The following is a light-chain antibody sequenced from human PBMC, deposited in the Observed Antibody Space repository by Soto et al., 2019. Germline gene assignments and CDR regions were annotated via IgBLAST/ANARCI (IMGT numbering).Light chain of an antibody. CDR2: GAS. J-gene: IGKJ5*01. CDR1: QSVSSSY. CDR3: QKYGSSPPIT. Sequence: EIVLTQSPGTLSLSPGERATLSCRASQSVSSSYLAWYQQKPGQAPRLLIYGASSRATGIPDRFSGSGSGTDFTLTISRLEPKDFAVYYCQKYGSSPPITFGQGTRLEIK. V-gene: IGKV3-20*01.